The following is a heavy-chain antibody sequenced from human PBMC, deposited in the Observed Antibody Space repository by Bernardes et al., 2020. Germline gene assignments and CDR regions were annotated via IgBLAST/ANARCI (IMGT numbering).Heavy chain of an antibody. D-gene: IGHD6-19*01. J-gene: IGHJ4*02. CDR3: ARIDEVTGRDY. CDR2: ISYEGSNI. V-gene: IGHV3-30-3*01. CDR1: GFTFSRYA. Sequence: GSLRLSCAVSGFTFSRYAMHWVRQAPGKGLEWVAIISYEGSNIFYADSVKGRFTISRDNSKNTLYLQMNSLRGEDTAVYYCARIDEVTGRDYWGQGTLVTVSS.